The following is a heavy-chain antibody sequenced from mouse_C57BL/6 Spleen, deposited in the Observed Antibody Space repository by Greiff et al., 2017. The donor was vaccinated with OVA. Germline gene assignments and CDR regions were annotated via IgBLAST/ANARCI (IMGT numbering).Heavy chain of an antibody. CDR3: ARRITTVVAHYFDY. Sequence: LQQSGPELVKPGASVKISCKASGYTFTDYYMNWVKQSHGKSLEWIGDINPNNGGTGYNQKFKGKATLTVDKSSSTAYMELRSLTSEDSAVYYCARRITTVVAHYFDYWGQGTTLTVAS. V-gene: IGHV1-26*01. CDR2: INPNNGGT. J-gene: IGHJ2*01. D-gene: IGHD1-1*01. CDR1: GYTFTDYY.